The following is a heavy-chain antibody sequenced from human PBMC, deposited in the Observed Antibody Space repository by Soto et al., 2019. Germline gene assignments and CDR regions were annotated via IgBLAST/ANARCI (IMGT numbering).Heavy chain of an antibody. V-gene: IGHV4-30-4*01. D-gene: IGHD2-21*02. CDR2: VYYTGST. CDR1: GASIRSTDYY. CDR3: VRTAREGAVAPHWFDR. J-gene: IGHJ5*02. Sequence: SETLSLTCTVSGASIRSTDYYWSWIRQAPGKGLEWVGYVYYTGSTYYNPSLMSRLTISVDTSKNQFSLKLTSVTAADTAVYYCVRTAREGAVAPHWFDRWGQGTQVTVSS.